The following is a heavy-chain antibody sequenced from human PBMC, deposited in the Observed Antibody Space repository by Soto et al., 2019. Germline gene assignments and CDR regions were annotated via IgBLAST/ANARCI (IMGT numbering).Heavy chain of an antibody. V-gene: IGHV3-23*01. J-gene: IGHJ4*02. Sequence: PGGSLRLSCAPSEFTFSNYAMSWVRQAPGKGLEWVSTISGSGGSTYYADSVKGRFTISRDNSKNTLYLQMNSLRAEDTAVYYCAKDQGSSWYEIDYWGQGTLVTVSS. D-gene: IGHD6-13*01. CDR3: AKDQGSSWYEIDY. CDR1: EFTFSNYA. CDR2: ISGSGGST.